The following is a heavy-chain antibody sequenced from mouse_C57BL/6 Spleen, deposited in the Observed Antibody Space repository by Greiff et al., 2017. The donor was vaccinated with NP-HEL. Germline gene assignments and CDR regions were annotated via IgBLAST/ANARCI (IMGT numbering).Heavy chain of an antibody. J-gene: IGHJ2*01. CDR3: ARAIITTVVAKRGEDYFDY. Sequence: QVQLQQPGAELVKPGASVKLSCKASGYTFTSYWMHWVKQRPGRGLEWIGRIDPNSGGTKYNEKFKSKATLTVDKPSSTAYMQLSSLTSEDSAVYYGARAIITTVVAKRGEDYFDYWGQGTTLTVSS. D-gene: IGHD1-1*01. CDR2: IDPNSGGT. CDR1: GYTFTSYW. V-gene: IGHV1-72*01.